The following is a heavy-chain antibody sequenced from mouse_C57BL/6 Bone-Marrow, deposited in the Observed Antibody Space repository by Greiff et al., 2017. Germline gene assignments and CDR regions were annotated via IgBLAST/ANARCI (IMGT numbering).Heavy chain of an antibody. V-gene: IGHV5-4*01. J-gene: IGHJ1*03. CDR2: ISDGGSYT. CDR3: ARDDYGIWYFDV. Sequence: DVKLVESGGGLVKPGGSLKLSCAASGFTFSSYAMSWVRQTPEKRLEWVATISDGGSYTYYPDNVKGRFTISRDNAKNNLYLQMSHLKSEDTAMYYCARDDYGIWYFDVWGTGTTVTVSS. D-gene: IGHD2-4*01. CDR1: GFTFSSYA.